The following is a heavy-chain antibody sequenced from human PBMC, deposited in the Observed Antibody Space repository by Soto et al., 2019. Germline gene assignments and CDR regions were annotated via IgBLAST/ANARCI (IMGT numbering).Heavy chain of an antibody. CDR3: ARVVLRSAAAAIY. CDR1: GFTFSSYW. D-gene: IGHD2-2*01. J-gene: IGHJ4*02. Sequence: GGSLRLSCAASGFTFSSYWMIWVRQAPGKGLEWVANIKQDGSEKYYVDSVKGRFTLSRDNAKNSLYLQMNSLRAEDTAVYYCARVVLRSAAAAIYWGQGTLVTVSS. CDR2: IKQDGSEK. V-gene: IGHV3-7*03.